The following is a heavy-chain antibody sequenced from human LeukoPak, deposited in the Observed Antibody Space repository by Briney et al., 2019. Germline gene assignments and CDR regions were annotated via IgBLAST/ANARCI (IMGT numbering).Heavy chain of an antibody. J-gene: IGHJ4*02. V-gene: IGHV3-21*01. D-gene: IGHD6-19*01. CDR1: GFTFSTYS. CDR2: ISSGSTYI. Sequence: AGGSLRLSCAASGFTFSTYSINWVRQAPGKGLEWVSSISSGSTYIYYADSVKGRFTISRDNAKNSLSLQMNSLRADDTAVHYCARGSGSGWSWGTNYFDYWGQGSLVTVSS. CDR3: ARGSGSGWSWGTNYFDY.